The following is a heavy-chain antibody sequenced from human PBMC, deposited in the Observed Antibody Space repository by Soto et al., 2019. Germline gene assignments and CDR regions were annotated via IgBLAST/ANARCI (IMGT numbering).Heavy chain of an antibody. D-gene: IGHD3-10*01. J-gene: IGHJ5*02. CDR1: GGTFSSYA. V-gene: IGHV1-69*01. CDR2: IIPMYGPA. Sequence: QVPLVQSGAEVKKPGSSVTVSCKASGGTFSSYAIHWLRQAPGQGLEWMGGIIPMYGPAKYAQRFQGRVTITADESTTTVYMELTSLTSQDTAVYYCARVTSMVRGVIDNGFDPWGHGTLVTVSS. CDR3: ARVTSMVRGVIDNGFDP.